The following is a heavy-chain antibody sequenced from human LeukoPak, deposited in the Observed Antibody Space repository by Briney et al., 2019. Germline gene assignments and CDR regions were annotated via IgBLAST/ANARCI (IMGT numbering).Heavy chain of an antibody. V-gene: IGHV3-33*08. Sequence: GGSLRLSCAASGFTFSSYAMSWVRQAPGKGLEWVAVIWYDGSNKYYADSVKGRFTISRDNPKNTLYVQMNSLRAEDTAVYYCARGRAADYGGNSGYFDYWGQGTLVTVSS. CDR1: GFTFSSYA. CDR2: IWYDGSNK. J-gene: IGHJ4*02. D-gene: IGHD4-23*01. CDR3: ARGRAADYGGNSGYFDY.